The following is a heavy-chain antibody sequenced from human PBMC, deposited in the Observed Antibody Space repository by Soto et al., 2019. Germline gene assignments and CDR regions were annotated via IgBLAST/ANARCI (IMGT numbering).Heavy chain of an antibody. D-gene: IGHD6-6*01. V-gene: IGHV3-23*01. CDR2: INPSGDTT. CDR3: AKRPKAGRPVDV. CDR1: GFTFTSYS. Sequence: EVQLSESGGGLVQPGGSLRLSCAASGFTFTSYSMSWVRQAPGKGLEWVSAINPSGDTTYYADSVKGRLTISRDNSKNTLYLQMDSLTAEDTAIYYCAKRPKAGRPVDVWGKGTTVTVSS. J-gene: IGHJ6*04.